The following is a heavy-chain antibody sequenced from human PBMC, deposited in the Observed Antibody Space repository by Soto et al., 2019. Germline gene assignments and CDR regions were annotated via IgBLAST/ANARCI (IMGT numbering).Heavy chain of an antibody. Sequence: QVQLVESGGGVVQPGRSQRLSCAASGFTFSSYGMHWVRQAPGKGLEWVAVIWYDGSNKYYADSVKGRFTISRDNSKNTLYLQMNSLRAEDTAVYYCARDTARAMVRIYYGMDVWGQGTTVTVSS. CDR3: ARDTARAMVRIYYGMDV. V-gene: IGHV3-33*01. D-gene: IGHD3-10*01. CDR2: IWYDGSNK. CDR1: GFTFSSYG. J-gene: IGHJ6*02.